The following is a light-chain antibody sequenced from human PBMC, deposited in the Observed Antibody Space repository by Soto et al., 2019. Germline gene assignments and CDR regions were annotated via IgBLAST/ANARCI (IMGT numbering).Light chain of an antibody. CDR1: QGISNN. CDR2: AAS. CDR3: QKYYSAPLT. V-gene: IGKV1-27*01. J-gene: IGKJ3*01. Sequence: DIRMTQSPSSLSASVGDRVTITCRASQGISNNLAWYQQKPGKVPKLLIYAASTLESGVPSRFSGSGSGTDFTLTITSLQPEDVATYYCQKYYSAPLTFGPGTKVDIK.